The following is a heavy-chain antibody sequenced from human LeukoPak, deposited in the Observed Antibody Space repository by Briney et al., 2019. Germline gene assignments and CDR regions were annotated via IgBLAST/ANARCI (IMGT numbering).Heavy chain of an antibody. CDR2: IYNSENT. CDR3: ARAPIYGNFYYYYGMDV. V-gene: IGHV4-59*01. CDR1: GGSISSAY. D-gene: IGHD4-17*01. Sequence: NPSETLSLTCTVSGGSISSAYGSWIRLPPGKGLEWIGYIYNSENTNYNPSLRSRVTISVDSSKNQFSLRLSSVTAADTAVYYCARAPIYGNFYYYYGMDVWGQGTTVTVSS. J-gene: IGHJ6*02.